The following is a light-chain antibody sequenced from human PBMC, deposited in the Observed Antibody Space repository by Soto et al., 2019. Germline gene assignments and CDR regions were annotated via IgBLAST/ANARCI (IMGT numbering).Light chain of an antibody. CDR2: EVS. Sequence: QSVLTQPASVSGSPGQSITISCTGTSSDVGGYNYVSWYQQHPGKAPKLMIYEVSNRPSGVSNRFSGSKSGNTASLTISGLQAEDEAHYYCSSYTSSSIDYVFGTGTKVTVL. V-gene: IGLV2-14*01. J-gene: IGLJ1*01. CDR1: SSDVGGYNY. CDR3: SSYTSSSIDYV.